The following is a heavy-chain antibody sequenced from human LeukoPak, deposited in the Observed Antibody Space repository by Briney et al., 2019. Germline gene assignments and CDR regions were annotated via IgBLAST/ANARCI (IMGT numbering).Heavy chain of an antibody. V-gene: IGHV1-18*01. J-gene: IGHJ3*02. D-gene: IGHD5-12*01. CDR3: AREVALLDAFDI. CDR2: ISAYNGNT. Sequence: ASVKVSCKASGGTFSSYGISWVRQAPGQGLEWMGWISAYNGNTNYAQKLQGRVTMTTDTSTSTAYMELRSLRFDDTAVYYCAREVALLDAFDIWGQGTMVTVSS. CDR1: GGTFSSYG.